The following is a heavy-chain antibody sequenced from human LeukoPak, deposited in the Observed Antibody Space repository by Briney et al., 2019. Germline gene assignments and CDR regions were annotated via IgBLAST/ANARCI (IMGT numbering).Heavy chain of an antibody. CDR3: TRGRLPADAFDI. Sequence: GASVKVSCKSSGYTFTSFGFTWVRQAPGQGLEWSGWISTYNSNINYAQNLQDRLTLTTDSSTNTAYMELSSLRSDDTAIYYCTRGRLPADAFDIWGQGTLVTVSS. CDR2: ISTYNSNI. J-gene: IGHJ3*02. V-gene: IGHV1-18*01. D-gene: IGHD2-2*01. CDR1: GYTFTSFG.